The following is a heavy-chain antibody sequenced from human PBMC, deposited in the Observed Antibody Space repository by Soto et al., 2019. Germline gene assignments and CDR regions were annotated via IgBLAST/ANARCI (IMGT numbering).Heavy chain of an antibody. J-gene: IGHJ3*02. Sequence: PGGSLRLSCAASGFIFSGYAMHWVRHVPGKGLQWVSSISGSGGMTYYTDSVKGRFTISRDNSKNTVYVQMSSLRDDDTAIYYCAKDRGLTGGTPDIWGQGTMVTVSS. CDR3: AKDRGLTGGTPDI. D-gene: IGHD1-26*01. CDR1: GFIFSGYA. CDR2: ISGSGGMT. V-gene: IGHV3-23*01.